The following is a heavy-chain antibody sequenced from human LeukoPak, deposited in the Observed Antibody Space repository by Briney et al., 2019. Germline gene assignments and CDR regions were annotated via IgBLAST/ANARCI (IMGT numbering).Heavy chain of an antibody. CDR1: GFTVSSSY. D-gene: IGHD3-22*01. Sequence: GGCLRLSCAASGFTVSSSYMTWVRQAPGKGLEWVSVIYSDVSTYYADSVKGRFTISRDNSKNTLYLQMNSLRAEDTAVYYCAKLNPWNYYDRRGYGYYFDYWGEGTLVPVSS. V-gene: IGHV3-53*05. J-gene: IGHJ4*02. CDR3: AKLNPWNYYDRRGYGYYFDY. CDR2: IYSDVST.